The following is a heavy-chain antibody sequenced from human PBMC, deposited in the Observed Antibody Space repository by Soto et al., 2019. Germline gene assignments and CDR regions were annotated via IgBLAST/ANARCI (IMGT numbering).Heavy chain of an antibody. CDR1: GFSVISSGEG. Sequence: QITLKESGPTLVKPTQTLTLTCTFSGFSVISSGEGVGFIRQPPGKALEWLALLYWDDDKRYSPSLKSRLTITKDTSKNQVVLTMTNMDPVDTATYYCAHRRKAQIVATVLDYWGQGTLVTVSS. CDR2: LYWDDDK. J-gene: IGHJ4*02. V-gene: IGHV2-5*02. D-gene: IGHD5-12*01. CDR3: AHRRKAQIVATVLDY.